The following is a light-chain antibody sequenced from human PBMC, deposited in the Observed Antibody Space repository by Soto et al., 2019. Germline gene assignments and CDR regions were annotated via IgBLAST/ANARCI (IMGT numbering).Light chain of an antibody. J-gene: IGKJ4*01. Sequence: EVVMTQSPATVSVSPGEGVTLSCRASQTISTDLAWYQQKPGQAPRLLIYGASPRATGVPARDSGGGSGTDFTLSISRLQDEDFAFYYCQHNNKWPAVTFGGGTKVEIK. CDR3: QHNNKWPAVT. CDR1: QTISTD. V-gene: IGKV3-15*01. CDR2: GAS.